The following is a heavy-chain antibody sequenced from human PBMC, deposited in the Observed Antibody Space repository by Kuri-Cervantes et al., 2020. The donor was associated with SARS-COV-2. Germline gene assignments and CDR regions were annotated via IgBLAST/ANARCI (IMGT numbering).Heavy chain of an antibody. V-gene: IGHV1-69*13. Sequence: SVKVSCKASGGTFSSYAISWVRQAPGQGLEWMGGIIPIFGTANYAQKFQGRVTITADESTSTAYMELRSLRSEDTAVYYCARGYSSGLRPYDAFDIWGQGTMVTVSS. J-gene: IGHJ3*02. D-gene: IGHD6-19*01. CDR3: ARGYSSGLRPYDAFDI. CDR1: GGTFSSYA. CDR2: IIPIFGTA.